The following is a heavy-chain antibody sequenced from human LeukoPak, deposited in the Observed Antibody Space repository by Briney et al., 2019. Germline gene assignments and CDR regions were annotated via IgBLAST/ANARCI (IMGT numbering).Heavy chain of an antibody. CDR3: AGITMVRGARFDY. V-gene: IGHV4-39*07. Sequence: SETLSLTCTGSGGSIRSSSYYWGWIRRPPGKGLEWIGSIYYSGSTYYNPSLKSRVTISVDTSKNQFSLKLSSVTAADTAVHYCAGITMVRGARFDYWGQGTLVTVSS. D-gene: IGHD3-10*01. CDR1: GGSIRSSSYY. CDR2: IYYSGST. J-gene: IGHJ4*02.